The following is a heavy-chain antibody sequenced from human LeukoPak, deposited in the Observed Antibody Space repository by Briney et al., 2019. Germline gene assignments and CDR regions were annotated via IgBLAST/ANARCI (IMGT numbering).Heavy chain of an antibody. V-gene: IGHV3-74*01. D-gene: IGHD2-15*01. CDR3: ARGRPHGNDY. CDR1: GFTFSSYW. CDR2: IASDGSST. Sequence: PGGPLRLSCAASGFTFSSYWMNWVRQAPGKGLVWVSRIASDGSSTTYADSVKGRFSISRDNAKNTLYLQMNSLRVEDTAMYYCARGRPHGNDYWGQGTLVTVSS. J-gene: IGHJ4*02.